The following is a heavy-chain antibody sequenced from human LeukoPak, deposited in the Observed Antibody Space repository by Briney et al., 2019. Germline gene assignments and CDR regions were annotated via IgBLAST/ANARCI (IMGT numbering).Heavy chain of an antibody. CDR3: ARVPGEMGATLAYLDY. V-gene: IGHV3-23*01. J-gene: IGHJ4*02. D-gene: IGHD1-26*01. CDR2: ISASGGST. Sequence: GGSLRLSCAASGFTFSIYAMTWVRQAPGKGLEWVSVISASGGSTYYTDSVKGRFTISRDNSKNTLYLQMNSLRAEDTAVYYCARVPGEMGATLAYLDYWGQGTLVFVSS. CDR1: GFTFSIYA.